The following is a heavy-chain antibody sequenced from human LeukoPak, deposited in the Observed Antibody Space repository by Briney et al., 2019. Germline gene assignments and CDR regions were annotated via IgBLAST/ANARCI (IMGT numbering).Heavy chain of an antibody. V-gene: IGHV3-15*01. CDR1: GFTFSNAW. CDR3: AKDLEGYCSSTSCYPGY. Sequence: GGSLRLSCAASGFTFSNAWMSWVRQAPGKGLEWVGRIKSKTDGGTTDYAAPVKGRFTISRDDSKNTLYLQMNSLRAEDTAVYYCAKDLEGYCSSTSCYPGYWGQGTLVTVSS. CDR2: IKSKTDGGTT. J-gene: IGHJ4*02. D-gene: IGHD2-2*01.